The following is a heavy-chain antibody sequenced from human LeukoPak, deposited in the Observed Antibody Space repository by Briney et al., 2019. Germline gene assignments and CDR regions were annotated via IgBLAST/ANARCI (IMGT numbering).Heavy chain of an antibody. D-gene: IGHD3-9*01. CDR2: INHSGST. CDR1: GGSFSGYY. CDR3: ARGSDILTGYYKAYQYYGMDV. Sequence: SETLSLTCAVYGGSFSGYYWSWIRQPPGKGLEWIGEINHSGSTNYNPSLKSRVTISVDTSKNQLSLKLSSVTAADTAVYYCARGSDILTGYYKAYQYYGMDVWGQGTTVTVAS. V-gene: IGHV4-34*01. J-gene: IGHJ6*02.